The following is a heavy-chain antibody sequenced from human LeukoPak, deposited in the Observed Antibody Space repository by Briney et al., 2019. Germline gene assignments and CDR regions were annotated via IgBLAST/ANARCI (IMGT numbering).Heavy chain of an antibody. CDR3: ARGGASSRYFDS. CDR2: NSHSGDS. CDR1: SGSIGTDF. V-gene: IGHV4-59*01. J-gene: IGHJ4*02. Sequence: PSETLSLTCTVSSGSIGTDFWSWIRQPPGKGLEWIGFNSHSGDSNYNPSLKSRVTISEDSSKDQFSLKMTSVTAADTAVYYCARGGASSRYFDSWGQGTLVTVSS. D-gene: IGHD1-26*01.